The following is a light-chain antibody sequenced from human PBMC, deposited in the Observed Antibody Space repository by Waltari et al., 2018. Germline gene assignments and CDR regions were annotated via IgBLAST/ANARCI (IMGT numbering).Light chain of an antibody. CDR3: QQSYSTPRT. J-gene: IGKJ2*01. CDR1: QSVSSN. Sequence: EIVMTQSPATLSVSPGEGATLSCRASQSVSSNLAWYQHKPGQAPRLLIYGASTRATGIPARFSGSGSGTEFTLTISSLQSEDFATYYCQQSYSTPRTFGQGTKLEIK. V-gene: IGKV3-15*01. CDR2: GAS.